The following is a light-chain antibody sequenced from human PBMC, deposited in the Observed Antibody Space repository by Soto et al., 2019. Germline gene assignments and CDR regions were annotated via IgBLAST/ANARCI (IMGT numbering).Light chain of an antibody. V-gene: IGKV3-15*01. J-gene: IGKJ3*01. CDR2: GAS. Sequence: EIVMTQSPATLSVSPGERATLSCRASQSVSSYLAWYQQKPGQAPRLLIYGASTRATGIPARFSGSGSGTEFTLTISSLQSEDFAVYYCQQYNNWPPELTFGPGTKVDIK. CDR3: QQYNNWPPELT. CDR1: QSVSSY.